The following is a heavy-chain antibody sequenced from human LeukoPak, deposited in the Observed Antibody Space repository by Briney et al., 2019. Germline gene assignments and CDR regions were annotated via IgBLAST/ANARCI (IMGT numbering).Heavy chain of an antibody. D-gene: IGHD1-26*01. J-gene: IGHJ4*02. CDR1: GGSISSGDYY. CDR3: ARWVVGAKGAFDY. CDR2: IYYSGST. V-gene: IGHV4-30-4*08. Sequence: SETLSLTCTVSGGSISSGDYYWSWIRQPPGKGLEWIGYIYYSGSTYYNPSLKSRVTISVDTSKNQFSLKLSSVTAADTAVYYCARWVVGAKGAFDYWGQGTLVTVPS.